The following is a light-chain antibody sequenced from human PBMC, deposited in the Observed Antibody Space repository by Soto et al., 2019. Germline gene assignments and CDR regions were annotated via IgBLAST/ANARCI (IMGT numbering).Light chain of an antibody. CDR2: DAS. CDR3: QQYSSLVT. CDR1: QTISAL. V-gene: IGKV1-5*01. J-gene: IGKJ2*01. Sequence: DIQMTQSPSTLSASVGDRVTITCQASQTISALLAWYQHKPGKAPKLLIYDASSLESGVPSRFSGSGSGTEFTLTISSLQPDDSATYYCQQYSSLVTFGQGTKLEI.